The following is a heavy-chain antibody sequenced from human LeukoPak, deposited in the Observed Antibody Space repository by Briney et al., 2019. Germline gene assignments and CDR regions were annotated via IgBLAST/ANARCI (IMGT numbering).Heavy chain of an antibody. J-gene: IGHJ5*02. V-gene: IGHV3-21*01. CDR2: ISSSSNYI. D-gene: IGHD1-7*01. CDR3: ANGSTAGWFDP. CDR1: GFTFSSYN. Sequence: GGSLRLSCAASGFTFSSYNMKWVRHAPGNGLEWVSFISSSSNYIYYADSVKGRFTISRDNAQNSVHLQMNSLRAEDTAVYYCANGSTAGWFDPWGQGTLVTVSS.